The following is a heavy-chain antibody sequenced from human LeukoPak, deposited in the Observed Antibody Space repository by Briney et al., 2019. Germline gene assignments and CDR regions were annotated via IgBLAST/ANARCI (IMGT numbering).Heavy chain of an antibody. CDR3: VRVVGGEYFYFDR. CDR2: IYHSGAA. D-gene: IGHD1-26*01. Sequence: SETLSLTCGVSGDSISSDGHSWSWIRQPPGKGLEWVGYIYHSGAAYHNPSLKSRLALSVDTSNNQFSLRLRSVTAADTAVYYCVRVVGGEYFYFDRWGQGALVTVSA. V-gene: IGHV4-30-4*07. J-gene: IGHJ4*02. CDR1: GDSISSDGHS.